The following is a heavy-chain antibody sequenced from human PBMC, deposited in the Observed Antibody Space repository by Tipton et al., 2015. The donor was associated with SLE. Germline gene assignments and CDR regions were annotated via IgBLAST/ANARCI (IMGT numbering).Heavy chain of an antibody. CDR2: ISGSGGST. CDR3: ARQQLGRGMDV. J-gene: IGHJ6*02. CDR1: GFTFSSYA. Sequence: SLRLSCAASGFTFSSYAMSWVRQAPGKGLEWVSAISGSGGSTYYADSVKGRFTISRDNAKNSLYLQMNSLRAEDTAVYYCARQQLGRGMDVWGQGTTVTVSS. D-gene: IGHD6-6*01. V-gene: IGHV3-23*01.